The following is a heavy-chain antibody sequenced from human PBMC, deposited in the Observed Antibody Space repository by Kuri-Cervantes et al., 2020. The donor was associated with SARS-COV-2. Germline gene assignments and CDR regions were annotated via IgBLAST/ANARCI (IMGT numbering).Heavy chain of an antibody. CDR3: ARDLGVVVPAIDYGMDV. V-gene: IGHV3-30-3*01. CDR1: GFTLSSYA. Sequence: GGSLRLSCAASGFTLSSYAMHWVRQAPGKGLEWVAVISYDGSNKYYADSVKGRFTISRDNSKNTLYLQMNSLRAEDTAVYYCARDLGVVVPAIDYGMDVWGQGTTVTVSS. CDR2: ISYDGSNK. D-gene: IGHD2-2*01. J-gene: IGHJ6*02.